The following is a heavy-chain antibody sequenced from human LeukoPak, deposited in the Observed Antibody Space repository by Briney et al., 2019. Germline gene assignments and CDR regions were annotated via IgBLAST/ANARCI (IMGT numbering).Heavy chain of an antibody. CDR2: IYSGGST. V-gene: IGHV3-53*01. D-gene: IGHD6-13*01. J-gene: IGHJ6*02. CDR3: ARSRFSSSSDGGFYYYYGMDV. Sequence: PGGSLRLSCAASGFTVTSNYMSWVRQAPGKGLEWVPVIYSGGSTYYADSVKGRFTISRDYSENTVYLQMSSLRAEDTAVYYCARSRFSSSSDGGFYYYYGMDVWGQGTTVTVSS. CDR1: GFTVTSNY.